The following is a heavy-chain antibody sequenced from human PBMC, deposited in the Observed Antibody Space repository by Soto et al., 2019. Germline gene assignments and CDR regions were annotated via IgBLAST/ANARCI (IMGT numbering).Heavy chain of an antibody. V-gene: IGHV5-51*01. CDR2: IYPGDSDT. CDR3: ARPFDFPDAFDI. J-gene: IGHJ3*02. D-gene: IGHD3-9*01. CDR1: GYNW. Sequence: GESLKISCKGSGYNWIAWVRQMPGKGLEWMGIIYPGDSDTRDSPSFQGQVTISADKSISTAYLEWSSLKASDTAMYYCARPFDFPDAFDIWGQGTMVTVSS.